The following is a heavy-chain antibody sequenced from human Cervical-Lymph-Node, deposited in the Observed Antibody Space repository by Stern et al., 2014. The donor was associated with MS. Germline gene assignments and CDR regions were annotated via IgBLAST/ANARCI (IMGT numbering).Heavy chain of an antibody. V-gene: IGHV3-33*01. CDR3: ARTSEWELIYHLDY. D-gene: IGHD4-23*01. CDR2: IWFDGSNK. Sequence: VQLVESGGGVVQPGTSLRLSCATSGFTFRNYGMHWVRQAPGKGLQWVALIWFDGSNKYYADSVKGRFTISRDNSQNTVYLQMNSLRAEDTAVYYCARTSEWELIYHLDYWGQGTLVTVSS. CDR1: GFTFRNYG. J-gene: IGHJ4*02.